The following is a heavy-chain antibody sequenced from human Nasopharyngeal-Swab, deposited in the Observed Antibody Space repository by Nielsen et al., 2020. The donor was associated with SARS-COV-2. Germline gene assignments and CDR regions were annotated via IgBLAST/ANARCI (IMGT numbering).Heavy chain of an antibody. J-gene: IGHJ4*02. Sequence: WIRQPPGKGLEWVAVIWYDGSNKYYADSVKGRSTISRDNSKNTVYLQMSSLRGEDTAVYYCAAAPSGDYGGYWGQGTLVTVSS. V-gene: IGHV3-33*01. CDR2: IWYDGSNK. D-gene: IGHD4-23*01. CDR3: AAAPSGDYGGY.